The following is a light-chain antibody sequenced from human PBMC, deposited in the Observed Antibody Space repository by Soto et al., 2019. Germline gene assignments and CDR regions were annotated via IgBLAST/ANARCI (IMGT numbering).Light chain of an antibody. V-gene: IGLV1-40*01. CDR2: GDI. CDR3: QSYDSSLSGGV. CDR1: SSNIGARYD. J-gene: IGLJ1*01. Sequence: QSVLTQPPSVSGAPGRRVTISCTGSSSNIGARYDVHWYQHLPGTAPKLLIYGDINRPSGVPDRFSGSKSGTSASLAITGLQAEDEADYYCQSYDSSLSGGVFGTGTKVTVL.